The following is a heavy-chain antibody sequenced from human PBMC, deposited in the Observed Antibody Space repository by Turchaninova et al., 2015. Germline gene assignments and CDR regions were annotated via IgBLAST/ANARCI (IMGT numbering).Heavy chain of an antibody. V-gene: IGHV4-34*01. Sequence: QVQLQQWGARLLKPSETLSRTCPVYGGSFNDYYWSWSRQSPEKGLEWIGEINHSGTTNYNPSLKSRVTLSIDTSRSQFSLKLSSVTAADTAVYYCVRKGDYFDYWGQGTLVAVSS. CDR3: VRKGDYFDY. CDR2: INHSGTT. CDR1: GGSFNDYY. J-gene: IGHJ4*02. D-gene: IGHD1-26*01.